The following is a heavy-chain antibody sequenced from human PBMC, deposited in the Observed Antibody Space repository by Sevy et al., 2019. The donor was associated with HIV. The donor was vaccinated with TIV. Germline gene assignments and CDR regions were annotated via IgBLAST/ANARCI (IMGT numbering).Heavy chain of an antibody. Sequence: GGSLRLSCVVSGFTFTTSGMHWVRQAPGKGLEWVAVISYHGRDKFYADSVKGRFTISRDNSDSILYLHMNSLRSEDTAVYYCAKDFTGYNGMDVWGQGTMVTVSS. J-gene: IGHJ6*02. V-gene: IGHV3-30*18. CDR1: GFTFTTSG. D-gene: IGHD3-9*01. CDR3: AKDFTGYNGMDV. CDR2: ISYHGRDK.